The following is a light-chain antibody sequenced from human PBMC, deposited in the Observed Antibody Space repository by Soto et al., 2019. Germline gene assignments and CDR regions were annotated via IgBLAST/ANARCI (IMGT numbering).Light chain of an antibody. J-gene: IGKJ1*01. Sequence: EIVMTQSPATLSVSPGERATLSCRASQSVSGNLAWYQQKPGQAPRLLIYGASTRATGIPARFSGSGSGTDFTLTISSLEPEDFAVYYCQQRSNWPRTFGQGTKVEIK. CDR3: QQRSNWPRT. V-gene: IGKV3-15*01. CDR1: QSVSGN. CDR2: GAS.